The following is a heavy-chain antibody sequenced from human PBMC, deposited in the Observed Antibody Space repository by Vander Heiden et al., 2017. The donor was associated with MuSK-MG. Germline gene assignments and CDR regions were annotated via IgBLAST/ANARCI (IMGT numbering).Heavy chain of an antibody. CDR2: IIPSIGKA. CDR3: GRQAAVGATYLDL. V-gene: IGHV1-69*12. D-gene: IGHD1-26*01. CDR1: GGTFSSYA. Sequence: QVQLVQSGAEVKKPGSSVKVSCTASGGTFSSYAISWVRQAPGQGLEWMGGIIPSIGKAHDAHKSKGRATMTADDSPSTADLGLSSLQSENAAVYCCGRQAAVGATYLDLWGRGT. J-gene: IGHJ2*01.